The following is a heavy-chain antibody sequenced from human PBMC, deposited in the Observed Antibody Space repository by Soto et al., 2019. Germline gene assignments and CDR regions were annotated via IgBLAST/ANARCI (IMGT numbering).Heavy chain of an antibody. CDR3: ARGGAYKIDY. J-gene: IGHJ4*02. D-gene: IGHD1-20*01. V-gene: IGHV3-48*02. CDR2: ISSSSSTI. Sequence: EVQLVESGGGLVQPGGSLRLSFAASGFTLSSYSMNWVRQAPGKGLEWVSYISSSSSTIYYADSVKGRFTISRDNAKNSLWLQMNSLRDEDTAVYYCARGGAYKIDYWGQGTLVTVSS. CDR1: GFTLSSYS.